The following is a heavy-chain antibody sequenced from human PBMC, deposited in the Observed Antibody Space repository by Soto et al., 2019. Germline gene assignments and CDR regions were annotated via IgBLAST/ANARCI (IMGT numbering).Heavy chain of an antibody. CDR2: FDPEDGET. J-gene: IGHJ3*02. CDR3: ATVLRYFDWHDDFDI. CDR1: GYTLTELS. V-gene: IGHV1-24*01. D-gene: IGHD3-9*01. Sequence: GASVKVSCKVSGYTLTELSMHWVRQAPGKGLEWMGGFDPEDGETIYAQKFQGRVTMTEDTSTDTAYMELSSLRSEDTAVYYCATVLRYFDWHDDFDIWGQGPMVTVSS.